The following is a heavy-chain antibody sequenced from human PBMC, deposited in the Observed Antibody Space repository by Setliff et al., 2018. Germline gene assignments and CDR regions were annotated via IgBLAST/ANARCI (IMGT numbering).Heavy chain of an antibody. CDR1: GASLRSGSYY. CDR2: IYTDGTT. D-gene: IGHD2-8*01. V-gene: IGHV4-61*02. CDR3: AKEHVVISFVTNTHHHYGMDV. J-gene: IGHJ6*02. Sequence: SETLSLTCTVSGASLRSGSYYWGWFRQPAGKGLEWIGRIYTDGTTNYNPSLKSRVSISADTSMNHFSLRMTSVSAADTAVYYCAKEHVVISFVTNTHHHYGMDVWGQGATVTVSS.